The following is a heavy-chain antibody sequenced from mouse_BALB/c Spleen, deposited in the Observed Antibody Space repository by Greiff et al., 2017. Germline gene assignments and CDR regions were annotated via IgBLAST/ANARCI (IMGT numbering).Heavy chain of an antibody. CDR3: ARLNGNRYWYFDV. V-gene: IGHV5-17*02. J-gene: IGHJ1*01. CDR2: ISSGSSTI. Sequence: EVQLVESGGGLVQPGGSRKLSCAASGFTFSSFGMHWVRQAPEKGLEWVAYISSGSSTIYYADTVKGRFTISRDNPKNTLFLQMTSLRSEDTAMYDCARLNGNRYWYFDVWGAGTTVTVSS. CDR1: GFTFSSFG. D-gene: IGHD2-1*01.